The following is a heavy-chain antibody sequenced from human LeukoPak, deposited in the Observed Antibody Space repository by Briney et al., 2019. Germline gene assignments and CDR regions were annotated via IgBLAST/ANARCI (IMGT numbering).Heavy chain of an antibody. Sequence: GGSLRLSCAASGLTFSNYAMSWVRQAAGKGREWVAGISDRGGSTYYADSVKGRFIISRDNSKNTLYLQMNSLRVEDTGIYYCGRWGVHAGLDSWGQGTLVSVSA. J-gene: IGHJ5*01. V-gene: IGHV3-23*01. D-gene: IGHD3-10*01. CDR2: ISDRGGST. CDR1: GLTFSNYA. CDR3: GRWGVHAGLDS.